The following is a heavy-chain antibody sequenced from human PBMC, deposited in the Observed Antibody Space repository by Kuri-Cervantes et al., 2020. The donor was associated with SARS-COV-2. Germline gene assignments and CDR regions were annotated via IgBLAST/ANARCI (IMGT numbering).Heavy chain of an antibody. J-gene: IGHJ4*02. Sequence: GGSLRLSCAPSGFTFRNYGMHWVRLAPGKGLEWMAFIRYDGHSEDYADSVKGRFTVSRDNSKNTLYLQMNSLTTEDTAVYYCAKRSGSYFDYWGQGTLVTVSS. V-gene: IGHV3-30*02. CDR3: AKRSGSYFDY. D-gene: IGHD1-26*01. CDR2: IRYDGHSE. CDR1: GFTFRNYG.